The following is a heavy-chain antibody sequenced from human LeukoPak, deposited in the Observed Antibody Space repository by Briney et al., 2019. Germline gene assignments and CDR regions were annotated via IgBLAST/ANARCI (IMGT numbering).Heavy chain of an antibody. J-gene: IGHJ3*02. Sequence: SETLSLTCTVSGGSISSSSYYWGWIRQPPGKGLEWIGSIYYSGSTYYNPSLKSRVTISVDTSKNQFSLKLSSVTAADTAVYYRAGRTISIVDAFDIWGQGTMVTVSS. CDR1: GGSISSSSYY. CDR3: AGRTISIVDAFDI. D-gene: IGHD3-22*01. V-gene: IGHV4-39*01. CDR2: IYYSGST.